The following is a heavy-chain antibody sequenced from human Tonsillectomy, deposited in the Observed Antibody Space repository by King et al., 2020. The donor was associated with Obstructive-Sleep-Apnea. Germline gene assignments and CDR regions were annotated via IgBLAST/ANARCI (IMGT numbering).Heavy chain of an antibody. CDR3: ARRLRYFDWFFPLDF. J-gene: IGHJ4*02. D-gene: IGHD3-9*01. V-gene: IGHV3-11*01. CDR2: IRGSGSSI. Sequence: VQLVESGGGLVKPGGSLRLSCAASGFTFSDYYMSWIRQAPGKGLEWISDIRGSGSSIYYADSVKGRFTISRDNAKNSLYLQMNSLRAEDTAVYYCARRLRYFDWFFPLDFWGQGTLVTVSS. CDR1: GFTFSDYY.